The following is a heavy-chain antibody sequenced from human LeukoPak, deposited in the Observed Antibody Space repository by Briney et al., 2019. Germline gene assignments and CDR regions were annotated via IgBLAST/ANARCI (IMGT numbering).Heavy chain of an antibody. CDR2: ISASGTST. Sequence: GGSLRLSCAASGFTFSSYAMSWVRQAPGKGLEWVSAISASGTSTHYTDSVKGRFTISRDNSVNILYLQMNSLRAEDTALYYCAKGTWDRLPPQNAFDIWGQGTMVTVSS. D-gene: IGHD1-1*01. V-gene: IGHV3-23*01. CDR1: GFTFSSYA. J-gene: IGHJ3*02. CDR3: AKGTWDRLPPQNAFDI.